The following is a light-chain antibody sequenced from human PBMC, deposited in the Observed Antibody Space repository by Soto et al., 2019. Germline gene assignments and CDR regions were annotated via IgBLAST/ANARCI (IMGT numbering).Light chain of an antibody. J-gene: IGKJ1*01. CDR1: QSISSW. CDR2: DAS. Sequence: IQMTQSPSTLSASVGDRVTITCRASQSISSWLAWYQQKPGKAPKLLIYDASSLESGVPSRFSGSGSGTEFTLTISSLQPDDFATYYCQQYNSYSWTFGQGTQVDIK. CDR3: QQYNSYSWT. V-gene: IGKV1-5*01.